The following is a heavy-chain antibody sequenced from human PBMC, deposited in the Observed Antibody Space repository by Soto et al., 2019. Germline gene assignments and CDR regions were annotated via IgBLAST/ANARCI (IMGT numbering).Heavy chain of an antibody. D-gene: IGHD3-3*02. V-gene: IGHV1-3*01. Sequence: QAQLVQSGAEWKKPGASVKFSCKATGYTFSAYPRNWVRQAPGQSLEWMGWINAGSGNTKYSQNFQGRVSITRDTSASTVYMELTGLTSEDTAVYYCARDTETLGPRANDALDIWGQGTMVTVSS. J-gene: IGHJ3*02. CDR1: GYTFSAYP. CDR2: INAGSGNT. CDR3: ARDTETLGPRANDALDI.